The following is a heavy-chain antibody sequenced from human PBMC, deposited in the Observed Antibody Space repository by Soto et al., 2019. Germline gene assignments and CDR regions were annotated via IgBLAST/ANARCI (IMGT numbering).Heavy chain of an antibody. J-gene: IGHJ6*02. V-gene: IGHV5-10-1*01. Sequence: WESLKISCKGSGYSFTSYWISWVRQMPGKGLEWMGRIDPSDSYTNYSPSFQGHVTISADKSISTAYLQWSSLKASDTAMYYCAVARYCSGGSCSYYYYGMDVWGQGTTVTVSS. D-gene: IGHD2-15*01. CDR1: GYSFTSYW. CDR2: IDPSDSYT. CDR3: AVARYCSGGSCSYYYYGMDV.